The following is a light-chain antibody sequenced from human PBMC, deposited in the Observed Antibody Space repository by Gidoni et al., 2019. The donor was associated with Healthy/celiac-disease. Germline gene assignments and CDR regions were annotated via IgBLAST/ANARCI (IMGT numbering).Light chain of an antibody. Sequence: QTISSPPTLSASVGDRVTITCRASQSISSWLAWYQQKPGKAPKLLIYKASSLESGVPSRFSGSGSGTEFTLTISSLQPDDFATYYCQQYNSYSVTFGQGTKVEIK. CDR3: QQYNSYSVT. CDR1: QSISSW. V-gene: IGKV1-5*03. CDR2: KAS. J-gene: IGKJ2*01.